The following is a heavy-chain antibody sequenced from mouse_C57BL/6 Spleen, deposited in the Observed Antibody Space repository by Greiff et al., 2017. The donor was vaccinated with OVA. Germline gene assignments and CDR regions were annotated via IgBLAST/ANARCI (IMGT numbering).Heavy chain of an antibody. D-gene: IGHD1-1*01. CDR1: GYTFTSYW. J-gene: IGHJ4*01. CDR2: IYPGNSDT. V-gene: IGHV1-5*01. CDR3: RRKDYYGSSYRAMDY. Sequence: VQLKESGTVLARPGASVKMSCKTSGYTFTSYWMHWVKQRPGQGLEWIGAIYPGNSDTSYNQKFKGKAKLTADTSASTAYMELSSLTNEDSAVYYGRRKDYYGSSYRAMDYCGQGTSVTVSS.